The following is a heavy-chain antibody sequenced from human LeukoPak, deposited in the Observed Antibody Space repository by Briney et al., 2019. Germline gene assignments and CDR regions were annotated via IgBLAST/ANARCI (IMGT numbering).Heavy chain of an antibody. CDR2: IYETGST. CDR3: ARHSGGGYYSYFYTMDV. J-gene: IGHJ6*02. D-gene: IGHD2-15*01. CDR1: GGSISSGGYY. Sequence: SSETLSLTCTVSGGSISSGGYYWSWIRQPPGKGLEWIGCIYETGSTYYKPSLKSRVTISVDTSKNQFSLKLTSVTAADTAVYYCARHSGGGYYSYFYTMDVWGQGATVAVSS. V-gene: IGHV4-39*01.